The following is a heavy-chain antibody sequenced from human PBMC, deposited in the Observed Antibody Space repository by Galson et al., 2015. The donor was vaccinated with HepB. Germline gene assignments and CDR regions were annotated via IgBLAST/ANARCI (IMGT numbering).Heavy chain of an antibody. CDR3: ARAANGQQLTFEFDY. D-gene: IGHD6-13*01. Sequence: SLTCTVSGGSISSYYWSWIRQPPGKGLEWIGYIYYSGSTNYNPSLKSRVTISVDTSKNQFSLKLSSVTAADTAVYYCARAANGQQLTFEFDYWGQGTLVTVSS. V-gene: IGHV4-59*01. CDR2: IYYSGST. J-gene: IGHJ4*02. CDR1: GGSISSYY.